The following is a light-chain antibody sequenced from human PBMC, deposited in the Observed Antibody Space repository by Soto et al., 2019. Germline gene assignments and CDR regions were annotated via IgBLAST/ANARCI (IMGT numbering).Light chain of an antibody. CDR1: QSVSSSY. CDR2: GAS. J-gene: IGKJ5*01. Sequence: EIVLTQSPGTLSLSPGERATLSCRASQSVSSSYLAWYQQKPGQAPRLLIYGASSRATGIPVRFSGSGSGTDFTLTISRLEPEDFALYYCQQYGSSPPITFGQGTRLEIK. V-gene: IGKV3-20*01. CDR3: QQYGSSPPIT.